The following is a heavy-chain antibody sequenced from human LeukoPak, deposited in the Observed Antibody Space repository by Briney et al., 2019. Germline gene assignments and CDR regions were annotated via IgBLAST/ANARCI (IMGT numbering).Heavy chain of an antibody. CDR2: INPNSGDT. CDR1: GYTFTGYH. V-gene: IGHV1-2*06. D-gene: IGHD2-2*01. Sequence: GASVTVSCKASGYTFTGYHMHWVRQAPGQGLEWMGRINPNSGDTNIAQRFQGRVTMTSDTSISTAYMELSRLRSDDTAFYYCARDYCSSTSCLFDYWGQGSLVTVSS. CDR3: ARDYCSSTSCLFDY. J-gene: IGHJ4*02.